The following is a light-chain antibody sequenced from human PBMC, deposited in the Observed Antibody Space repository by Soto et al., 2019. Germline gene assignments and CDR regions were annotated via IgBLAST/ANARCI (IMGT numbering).Light chain of an antibody. J-gene: IGLJ1*01. V-gene: IGLV2-14*01. CDR1: SSDVGGYKY. CDR3: SSYTSSSTPD. Sequence: QSALTQPASVSGSPGQSITISCTGTSSDVGGYKYVSWYQQHPGKAPKLMIYDVSYRPSGVSNRFSGSKSDNTASLTISGLQAEDEADYYCSSYTSSSTPDFGTGTKVTVL. CDR2: DVS.